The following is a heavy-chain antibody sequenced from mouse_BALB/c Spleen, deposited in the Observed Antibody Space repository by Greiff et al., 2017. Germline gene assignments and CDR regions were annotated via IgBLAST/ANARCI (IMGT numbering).Heavy chain of an antibody. CDR3: ARYDGNYGGNYAMDY. CDR2: ISYSGST. Sequence: VQLKESGPSLVKPSQTLSLTCSVTGDSITSGYWNWIRKFPGNKLEYMGYISYSGSTYYNPSLKSRISITRDTSKNQYYLQLNSVTTEDTATYYCARYDGNYGGNYAMDYWGQGTSVTGSS. CDR1: GDSITSGY. V-gene: IGHV3-8*02. J-gene: IGHJ4*01. D-gene: IGHD2-1*01.